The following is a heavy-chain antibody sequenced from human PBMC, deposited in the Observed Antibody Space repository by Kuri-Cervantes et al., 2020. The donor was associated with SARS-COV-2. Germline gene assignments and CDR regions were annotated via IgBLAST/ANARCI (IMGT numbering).Heavy chain of an antibody. J-gene: IGHJ4*02. D-gene: IGHD3-3*01. Sequence: ASVKVSCKASGYTFTSYYMHWVRQAPGQGLEWMGIINPSGGSTSYAQKFQGRVTMTRDTSTSTVYMELSSLRSEDTAVYYCARDVGYDFWSGPSRSPHYWGQGTLVTVSS. CDR3: ARDVGYDFWSGPSRSPHY. CDR1: GYTFTSYY. V-gene: IGHV1-46*01. CDR2: INPSGGST.